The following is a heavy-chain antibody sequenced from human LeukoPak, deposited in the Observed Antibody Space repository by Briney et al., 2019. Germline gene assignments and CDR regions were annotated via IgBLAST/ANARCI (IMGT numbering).Heavy chain of an antibody. CDR2: ITTSGGST. CDR3: AKQIVGATTNDFDY. V-gene: IGHV3-23*01. D-gene: IGHD1-26*01. J-gene: IGHJ4*02. CDR1: GFTFSTFA. Sequence: GGSLRLSCAASGFTFSTFAMSWVRQAPGKGLEWVSSITTSGGSTYYADSVKGRFTISRDNSQHTLYLQMNSLRAEDTAVYFCAKQIVGATTNDFDYWGQGALVTVFS.